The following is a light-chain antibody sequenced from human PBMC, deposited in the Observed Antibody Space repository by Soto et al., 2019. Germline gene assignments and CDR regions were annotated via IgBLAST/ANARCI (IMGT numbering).Light chain of an antibody. V-gene: IGKV1-5*01. J-gene: IGKJ4*01. CDR2: DAS. CDR3: QQYNTYSSLT. Sequence: DLQMTQSPSSLSASVGDRVTITCQASQDISNYLNWYQQKPGKAPRLLIYDASSLESGVPSRFSGSGYGTEFTLTISSLQPDDFATYYCQQYNTYSSLTFGGGTKVEIK. CDR1: QDISNY.